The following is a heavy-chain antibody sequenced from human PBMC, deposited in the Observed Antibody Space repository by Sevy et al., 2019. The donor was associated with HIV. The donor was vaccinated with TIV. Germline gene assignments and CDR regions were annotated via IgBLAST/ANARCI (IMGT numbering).Heavy chain of an antibody. CDR2: ISSSGNTI. V-gene: IGHV3-11*01. Sequence: GGSLRLSCAASGFTFSDYYMSWICQAPGKGLEWISYISSSGNTIDYADSVKGRFTISRDNAKNSLYLQMNSLRAEDTAVYYCAKLYDILTGHDLGFNYWGQGTLVTVSS. D-gene: IGHD3-9*01. CDR3: AKLYDILTGHDLGFNY. J-gene: IGHJ4*02. CDR1: GFTFSDYY.